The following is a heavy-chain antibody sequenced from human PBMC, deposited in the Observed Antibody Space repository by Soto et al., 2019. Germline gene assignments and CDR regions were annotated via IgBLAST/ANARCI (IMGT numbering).Heavy chain of an antibody. Sequence: QVQLVESGGGVVQPGTSLRLSCAASGFDFDKYGMHWVRQAPGKGLEWVAVMSYNGRKEYYADFVKGRLTISRDNSKNTLYLQMNSLRTEDTAVYHCAKVTGRQDYELWSCTDLWGQGTLLTVSS. CDR1: GFDFDKYG. D-gene: IGHD3-3*01. J-gene: IGHJ5*02. CDR3: AKVTGRQDYELWSCTDL. V-gene: IGHV3-30*18. CDR2: MSYNGRKE.